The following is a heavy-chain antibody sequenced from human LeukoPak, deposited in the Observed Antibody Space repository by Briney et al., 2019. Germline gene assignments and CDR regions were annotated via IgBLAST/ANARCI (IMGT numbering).Heavy chain of an antibody. V-gene: IGHV3-33*01. CDR3: ARDSLDYGEDY. D-gene: IGHD4-17*01. CDR1: GFTFSSYG. CDR2: IWYDGSNK. J-gene: IGHJ4*02. Sequence: GGSLRLSCAASGFTFSSYGMHWVRRAPGKGLEWVAVIWYDGSNKYYADSVKGRFTISRDNSKNTLYLQMNSLRAEDTAVYYCARDSLDYGEDYWGQGTLVTVSS.